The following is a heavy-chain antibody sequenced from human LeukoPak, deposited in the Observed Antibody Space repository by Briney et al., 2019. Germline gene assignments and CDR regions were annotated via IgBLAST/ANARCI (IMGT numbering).Heavy chain of an antibody. V-gene: IGHV1-18*01. D-gene: IGHD3-22*01. J-gene: IGHJ4*02. CDR2: VRAYNGYT. CDR1: GYSFTNYG. Sequence: ASVKVSCKASGYSFTNYGVSWVRHAPGQGLEWMGCVRAYNGYTHFAQKFQGRVTMTTDTSTSTPYMELRSLRSDDTAVYYCARGFPPRRNYDSSGYYSYYFDHWGQGTLVTVSS. CDR3: ARGFPPRRNYDSSGYYSYYFDH.